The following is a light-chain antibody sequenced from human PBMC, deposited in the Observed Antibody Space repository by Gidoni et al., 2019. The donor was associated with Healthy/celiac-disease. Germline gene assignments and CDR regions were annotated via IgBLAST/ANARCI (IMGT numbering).Light chain of an antibody. Sequence: YELTQPPSVSVSPGQTASVSCSGSDLGNKYICWYQQRPGQSPVLVIYQDDKRPSGIPERFSGSNSGNTATLTISGSQAMDEADYYCQAWDRSTAIFGGGTRLTVL. J-gene: IGLJ2*01. CDR1: DLGNKY. CDR3: QAWDRSTAI. V-gene: IGLV3-1*01. CDR2: QDD.